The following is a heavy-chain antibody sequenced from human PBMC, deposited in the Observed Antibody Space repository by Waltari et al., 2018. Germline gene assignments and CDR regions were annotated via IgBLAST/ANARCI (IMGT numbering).Heavy chain of an antibody. D-gene: IGHD7-27*01. CDR2: IWYDGSNK. J-gene: IGHJ6*02. Sequence: QVQLVEFGGGVVQPGRSLRLSCAAPGFTFSSYGIHWVRQAPGKGLEWVAVIWYDGSNKYYADSVKGRFTISRDNSKNTLYLQMNSLRAEDTAVYYCASNGGLGYYYYGMDVWGQGTTVTVSS. CDR1: GFTFSSYG. V-gene: IGHV3-33*01. CDR3: ASNGGLGYYYYGMDV.